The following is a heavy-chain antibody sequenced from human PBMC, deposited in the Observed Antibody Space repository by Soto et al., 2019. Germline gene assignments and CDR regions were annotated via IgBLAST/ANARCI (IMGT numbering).Heavy chain of an antibody. Sequence: GSLRLSCEGSGFTFSDYYISWIRQAPGKGLEWISYSSNSGTFSRYADSVKGRFSISRNNTKNLLYLQMNSLRAEDTAVYYCARSGDNYNRLDYWGQGTPVTVSS. J-gene: IGHJ4*02. CDR2: SSNSGTFS. CDR1: GFTFSDYY. CDR3: ARSGDNYNRLDY. D-gene: IGHD1-1*01. V-gene: IGHV3-11*06.